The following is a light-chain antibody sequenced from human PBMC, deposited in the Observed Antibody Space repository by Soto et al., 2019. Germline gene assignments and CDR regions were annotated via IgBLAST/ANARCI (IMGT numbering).Light chain of an antibody. CDR3: TTSTSSTNEV. J-gene: IGLJ1*01. Sequence: SVLTQPASVSRSPGQSITISCTGTSIDSAPYNYVSWYQQHTGKAPKRIIYEVSYRPSGMSNRFSGSKYGNTASLTISGLPAEASPDYYCTTSTSSTNEVFRTRPKGAVL. V-gene: IGLV2-14*01. CDR2: EVS. CDR1: SIDSAPYNY.